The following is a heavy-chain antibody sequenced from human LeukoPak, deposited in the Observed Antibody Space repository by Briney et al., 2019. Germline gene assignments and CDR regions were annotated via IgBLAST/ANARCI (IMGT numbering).Heavy chain of an antibody. Sequence: GGSLRLSCAASGFTFSSYAMHWVRQAPGKGLEWVSYISSSGSTIYYVDSVKGRFTISRDNAKNSLYLQMNSLRAEDTAVYYCARDGDLAPDVPFDYWGQGTLVTVSS. D-gene: IGHD7-27*01. V-gene: IGHV3-48*03. CDR2: ISSSGSTI. J-gene: IGHJ4*02. CDR3: ARDGDLAPDVPFDY. CDR1: GFTFSSYA.